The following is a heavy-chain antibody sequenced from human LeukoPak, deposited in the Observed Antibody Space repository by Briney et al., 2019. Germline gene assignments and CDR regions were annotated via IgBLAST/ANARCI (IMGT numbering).Heavy chain of an antibody. CDR3: ARWGSNMAREKGDH. J-gene: IGHJ4*02. V-gene: IGHV4-59*08. CDR2: IYYSGIT. Sequence: ASETLSLTCTVSGGSISDYYWSWIRQPRGKGLEWIGYIYYSGITNYNPSLKTRVTILVDTSKNQFSLKLSSVTAADTAVYYCARWGSNMAREKGDHWGQGTLVTVSS. D-gene: IGHD3-10*01. CDR1: GGSISDYY.